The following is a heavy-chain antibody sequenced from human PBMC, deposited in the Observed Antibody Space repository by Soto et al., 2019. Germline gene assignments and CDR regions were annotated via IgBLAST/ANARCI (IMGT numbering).Heavy chain of an antibody. V-gene: IGHV1-2*02. Sequence: QVHLVQSGAEVKKPGASVQVSCKASGYTFTDYFIHWVRQAPGQGLEWMGWINPKSGGTMYAQRFQGRVTMTGDTSISTAYMELTRLRSDDTAVYYCAGEESTVDWFDPWGQGTLVTVSS. D-gene: IGHD2-21*01. J-gene: IGHJ5*02. CDR3: AGEESTVDWFDP. CDR2: INPKSGGT. CDR1: GYTFTDYF.